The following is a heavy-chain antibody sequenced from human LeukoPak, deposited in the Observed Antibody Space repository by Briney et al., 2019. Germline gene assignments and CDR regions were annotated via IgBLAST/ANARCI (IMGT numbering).Heavy chain of an antibody. D-gene: IGHD4-23*01. Sequence: GGSLRLSCAASGFTFSSYGMHWVRQAPGKGLEWVAVISYDGSNKYYADSVKGRFTISRDNSKNTLYLQMNSLRAEDTAVYYCANYMATVVTRAEDAFDIWGQGTMVTVSS. J-gene: IGHJ3*02. CDR2: ISYDGSNK. CDR1: GFTFSSYG. CDR3: ANYMATVVTRAEDAFDI. V-gene: IGHV3-30*18.